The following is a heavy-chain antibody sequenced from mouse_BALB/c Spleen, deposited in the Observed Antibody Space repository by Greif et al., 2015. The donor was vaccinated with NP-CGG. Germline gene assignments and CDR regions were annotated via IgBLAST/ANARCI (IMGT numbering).Heavy chain of an antibody. V-gene: IGHV5-15*02. CDR1: GFTFSDYG. D-gene: IGHD1-1*01. J-gene: IGHJ1*01. CDR3: ARDYGSSYWYFDV. CDR2: ISNLAYSI. Sequence: EVQLVESGGGLVQPGGSRKLSCAASGFTFSDYGMAWVRQAPGKGPEWVAFISNLAYSIYYADTVTGRFTISRENAKNTLYLEMSSLRSEDKAMYYCARDYGSSYWYFDVWGAGTTVTVSS.